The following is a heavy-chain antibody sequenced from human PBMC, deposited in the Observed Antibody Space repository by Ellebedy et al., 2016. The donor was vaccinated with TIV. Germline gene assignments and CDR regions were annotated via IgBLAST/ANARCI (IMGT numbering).Heavy chain of an antibody. CDR1: GFTFSSYW. CDR2: INSDGSST. V-gene: IGHV3-74*01. J-gene: IGHJ4*02. Sequence: GESLKISCAASGFTFSSYWMHWVRQGPGKGLVWVSRINSDGSSTSYADSVKGRFTISRDNAKNTLYLQMNSLRAEDTAVYYCGRGRLGQWLSPIDYWGQGTLVTVSS. D-gene: IGHD6-19*01. CDR3: GRGRLGQWLSPIDY.